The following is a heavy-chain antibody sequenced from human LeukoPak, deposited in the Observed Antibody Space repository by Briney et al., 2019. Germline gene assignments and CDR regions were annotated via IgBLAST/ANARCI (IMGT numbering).Heavy chain of an antibody. Sequence: PGGSLRLSCAASGFTFSSYDMHWVRQAPGKGLEWVSAIGTAGDTYYPGSVKGRFTISRENAKNSLYLQMNSLRAGDTAVYYCARGTGTGTIDYWGQGTLVTVSS. CDR2: IGTAGDT. J-gene: IGHJ4*02. V-gene: IGHV3-13*01. D-gene: IGHD1-1*01. CDR1: GFTFSSYD. CDR3: ARGTGTGTIDY.